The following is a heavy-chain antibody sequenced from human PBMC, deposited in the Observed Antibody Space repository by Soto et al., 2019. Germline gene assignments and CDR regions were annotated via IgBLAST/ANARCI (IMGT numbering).Heavy chain of an antibody. Sequence: PSETLTLTCAVYGGSLGCSYWSWIRQPPGTGLEWIGEIHHSGSTYYNPSLKSRVTLSVDTSKNQFSLKLNSVTAADTAVYYCASPGYCSDGTCYPDYWGQGTLVTVS. D-gene: IGHD2-15*01. J-gene: IGHJ4*02. V-gene: IGHV4-34*01. CDR3: ASPGYCSDGTCYPDY. CDR2: IHHSGST. CDR1: GGSLGCSY.